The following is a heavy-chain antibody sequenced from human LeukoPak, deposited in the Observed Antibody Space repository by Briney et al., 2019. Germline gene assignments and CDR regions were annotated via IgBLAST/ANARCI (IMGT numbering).Heavy chain of an antibody. J-gene: IGHJ3*02. CDR2: IIPTFGTA. CDR1: GGTLGSYA. CDR3: ATAGGPGNSFYDAFDI. V-gene: IGHV1-69*06. Sequence: SVKVSCKASGGTLGSYALSWVRQAPGQGLEWMGGIIPTFGTANYAQKFQDRVTITADKSTTTAYMERSSLRSGDTAVYYCATAGGPGNSFYDAFDIWGQGTMVTVSS. D-gene: IGHD3-10*01.